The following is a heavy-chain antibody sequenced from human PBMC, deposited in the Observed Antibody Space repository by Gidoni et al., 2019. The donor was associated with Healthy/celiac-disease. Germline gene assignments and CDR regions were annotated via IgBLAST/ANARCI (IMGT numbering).Heavy chain of an antibody. Sequence: QVQLQESGPGLVKPSETLSLTCTVSGGSISSYYWRWIRQPPGKGLEWIGYIYYSGSTNYNPSLKSRVTISVDTSKNQFSLKLSSVTAADTAVYYCARHSLTGYYRPYYFDYWGQGTLVTVSS. J-gene: IGHJ4*02. D-gene: IGHD3-9*01. CDR1: GGSISSYY. CDR3: ARHSLTGYYRPYYFDY. CDR2: IYYSGST. V-gene: IGHV4-59*08.